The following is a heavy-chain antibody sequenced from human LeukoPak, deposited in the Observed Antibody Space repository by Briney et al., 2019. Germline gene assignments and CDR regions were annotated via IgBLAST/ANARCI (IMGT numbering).Heavy chain of an antibody. CDR3: ARQGNGDLYYFDY. D-gene: IGHD4-17*01. V-gene: IGHV4-59*08. Sequence: SETLSLTCTVSGGSISYYYWSWIRQPPGKGLEWIGYIYYGGSTKYNPSLKSQITISVDTSKNQFSLKLSSVTAADTAMYYCARQGNGDLYYFDYWGQGTLVTVSS. CDR2: IYYGGST. J-gene: IGHJ4*02. CDR1: GGSISYYY.